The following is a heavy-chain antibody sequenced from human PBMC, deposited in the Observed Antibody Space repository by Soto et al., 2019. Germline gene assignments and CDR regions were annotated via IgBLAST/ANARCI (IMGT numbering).Heavy chain of an antibody. J-gene: IGHJ6*02. V-gene: IGHV3-33*01. CDR1: GFTFSSFG. CDR2: IWYDGSKK. D-gene: IGHD3-3*01. CDR3: ARDASYYSLWSGYYPSRNGMDV. Sequence: GGSLRLSCAASGFTFSSFGMHWVRQAPGKGLEWVSLIWYDGSKKSYGDSVKGRFTISRDNSRNTVYLRMNSLRADDTAVYYCARDASYYSLWSGYYPSRNGMDVWGQGTTVTASS.